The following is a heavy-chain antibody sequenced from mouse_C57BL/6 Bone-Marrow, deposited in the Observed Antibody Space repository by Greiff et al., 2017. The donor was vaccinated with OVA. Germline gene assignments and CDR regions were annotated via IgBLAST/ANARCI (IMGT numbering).Heavy chain of an antibody. CDR1: GYTFTSYW. J-gene: IGHJ4*01. CDR2: IDPSDSYT. V-gene: IGHV1-69*01. CDR3: AREGLWLRRGYYYAMDY. Sequence: VQLQQPGAELVMPGASVKLSCKASGYTFTSYWMHWVKQRPGQGLEWIGEIDPSDSYTNYNQKFKGKSTLTVDKSSSTAYMQLSSLTSEDSAVYYCAREGLWLRRGYYYAMDYWGQGTSVTVSS. D-gene: IGHD2-2*01.